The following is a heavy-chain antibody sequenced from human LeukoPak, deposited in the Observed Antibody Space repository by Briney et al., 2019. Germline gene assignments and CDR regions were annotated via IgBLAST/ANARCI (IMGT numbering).Heavy chain of an antibody. D-gene: IGHD6-19*01. J-gene: IGHJ4*02. CDR2: INHSGST. Sequence: PSETLSLTCTVSGGSISSYYWSWIRQPPGKGLEWIGEINHSGSTNYNPSLKSRVTISVDTSKNQFSLKLSSVTAADTAVYYCARTYSSGWYRGFDYWGQGTLVTVSS. CDR1: GGSISSYY. CDR3: ARTYSSGWYRGFDY. V-gene: IGHV4-34*01.